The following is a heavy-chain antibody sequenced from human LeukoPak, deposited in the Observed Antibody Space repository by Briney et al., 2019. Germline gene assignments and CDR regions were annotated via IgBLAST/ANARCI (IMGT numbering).Heavy chain of an antibody. J-gene: IGHJ3*01. CDR2: VYASGST. CDR3: AKDTSSWYRPPGAFDL. Sequence: SETLSLTCTVSGGSIISHYWNWIRQPAGKGLEWIGRVYASGSTTYNPSLKNRVTMSVDTSKNQFSLRLTSVTAADTAVYYCAKDTSSWYRPPGAFDLWGQGTMVTVSS. CDR1: GGSIISHY. V-gene: IGHV4-4*07. D-gene: IGHD6-13*01.